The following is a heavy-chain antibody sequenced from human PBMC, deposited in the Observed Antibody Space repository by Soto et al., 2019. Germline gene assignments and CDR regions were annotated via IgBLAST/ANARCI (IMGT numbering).Heavy chain of an antibody. J-gene: IGHJ4*02. CDR1: GFTFSSYA. V-gene: IGHV3-23*01. CDR3: AKDRTPYDFWSGYSGDFYFDY. CDR2: ISGSGGST. D-gene: IGHD3-3*01. Sequence: GGSLRLSCAASGFTFSSYAMSWVRQAPGKGLEWVSAISGSGGSTYYADSVKGRFTISRDNSKNTLYLQMNSLRAEDTAVYYCAKDRTPYDFWSGYSGDFYFDYWGQGTLVTVSS.